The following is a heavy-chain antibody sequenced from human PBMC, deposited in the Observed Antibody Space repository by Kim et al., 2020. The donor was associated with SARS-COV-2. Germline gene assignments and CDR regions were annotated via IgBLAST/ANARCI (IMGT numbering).Heavy chain of an antibody. J-gene: IGHJ4*02. V-gene: IGHV3-33*01. D-gene: IGHD5-18*01. CDR3: ARDGSHYSYGRGGFDY. CDR1: GFTFSSYG. Sequence: GGSLRLSCAASGFTFSSYGMHWVRQAPGKGLEWVAVIWCDGSNKYYADSVKGRFTISRDNSKNTLYLQMNSLRAEDTAVYYCARDGSHYSYGRGGFDYWGEGALVTASS. CDR2: IWCDGSNK.